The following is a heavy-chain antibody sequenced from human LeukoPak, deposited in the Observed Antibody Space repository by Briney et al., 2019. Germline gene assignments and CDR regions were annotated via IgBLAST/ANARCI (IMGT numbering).Heavy chain of an antibody. CDR2: INHSGST. J-gene: IGHJ4*02. D-gene: IGHD6-13*01. CDR1: GVSFSGYY. Sequence: SETLSLTCAVYGVSFSGYYWSWIRQPPGKGLEWIGEINHSGSTNYNPSLKSRVTISVDTSKNQFSLKLSSVTAADTAVYYCARVWGSSWPYYFDYWGQGTLVTVSS. CDR3: ARVWGSSWPYYFDY. V-gene: IGHV4-34*01.